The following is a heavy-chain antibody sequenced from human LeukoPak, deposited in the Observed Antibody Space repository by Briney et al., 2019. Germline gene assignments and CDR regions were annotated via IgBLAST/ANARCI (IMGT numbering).Heavy chain of an antibody. Sequence: PGGSLRLSCAASGFTFSSSWMRWVRQAPGKGLEWVASIKEDTSEKYYVGSVKGRFTISSDTAKNSLYLQMNSLRTEDTAVYYCARLTEDACDIWGQGTMVTVSS. J-gene: IGHJ3*02. V-gene: IGHV3-7*05. CDR1: GFTFSSSW. CDR2: IKEDTSEK. CDR3: ARLTEDACDI. D-gene: IGHD4/OR15-4a*01.